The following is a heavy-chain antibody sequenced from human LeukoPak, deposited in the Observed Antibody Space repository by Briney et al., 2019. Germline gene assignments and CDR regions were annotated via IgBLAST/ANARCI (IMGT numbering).Heavy chain of an antibody. CDR2: ISSSGTTI. V-gene: IGHV3-48*03. D-gene: IGHD3-22*01. CDR1: GFTFSSYE. Sequence: GGSLRLSCAASGFTFSSYEMNWVRQAPGKGLEWLSYISSSGTTIKYADSVKGRFTISRDNAKNSLYLQMNSLRVEDTAVYYCAGGSGFLTDYWGQGTLVTVSS. CDR3: AGGSGFLTDY. J-gene: IGHJ4*02.